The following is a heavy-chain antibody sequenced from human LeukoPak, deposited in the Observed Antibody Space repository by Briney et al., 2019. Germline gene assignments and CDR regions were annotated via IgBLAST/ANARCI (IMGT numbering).Heavy chain of an antibody. J-gene: IGHJ4*02. D-gene: IGHD1-26*01. V-gene: IGHV3-74*01. CDR2: INTDETST. Sequence: GGSLRLSCAASGFTFSRYWMHWVRQAPGKGLVWVSRINTDETSTTYADFVKGRFTISRDNAKNTLYLQMNSLRAEDTAVYYCASTLVGAIDYWGQGTLVTVSS. CDR1: GFTFSRYW. CDR3: ASTLVGAIDY.